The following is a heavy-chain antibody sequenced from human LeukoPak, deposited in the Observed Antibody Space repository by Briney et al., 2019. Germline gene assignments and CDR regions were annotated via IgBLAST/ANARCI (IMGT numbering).Heavy chain of an antibody. CDR2: INTNNGNT. D-gene: IGHD3-10*01. CDR3: AREREETYGSGSYTSDH. CDR1: GYTFTNYA. Sequence: ASVKVSCKASGYTFTNYAFSWVRQAPGQGLEWMGWINTNNGNTNYVKRLQGRVTMTTDTSTTTAYMELRSLISDDTAVYYCAREREETYGSGSYTSDHWGQGTLVTVSS. J-gene: IGHJ4*02. V-gene: IGHV1-18*01.